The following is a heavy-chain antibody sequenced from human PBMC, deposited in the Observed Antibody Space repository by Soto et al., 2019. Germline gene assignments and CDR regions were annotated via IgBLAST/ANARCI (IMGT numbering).Heavy chain of an antibody. V-gene: IGHV3-7*03. D-gene: IGHD3-3*01. CDR1: GFTFSSYW. CDR2: IKQDGSEK. Sequence: PGGSLRLSCAASGFTFSSYWMSCDRQAPGKGQEWVANIKQDGSEKYYVDSVKGRLTISRDNAKNSLYLQMNSLRAEDTAVYYCGRGGLFWGGYCGMEAWGQEPTVTV. CDR3: GRGGLFWGGYCGMEA. J-gene: IGHJ6*02.